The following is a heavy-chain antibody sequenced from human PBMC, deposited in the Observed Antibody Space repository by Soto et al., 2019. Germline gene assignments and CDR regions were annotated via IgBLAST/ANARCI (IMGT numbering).Heavy chain of an antibody. D-gene: IGHD6-19*01. J-gene: IGHJ4*02. CDR2: ISGSGGST. CDR1: GFTFSSYA. Sequence: GGSLRLSCAASGFTFSSYAMSWVRQAPGKGLEWVSAISGSGGSTYYADSVKGRFTISRDNSKNTLYLQMNSLRAEDTAVYYCAKRFQVQQWLVQGEFDYWGQGTLVTVSS. V-gene: IGHV3-23*01. CDR3: AKRFQVQQWLVQGEFDY.